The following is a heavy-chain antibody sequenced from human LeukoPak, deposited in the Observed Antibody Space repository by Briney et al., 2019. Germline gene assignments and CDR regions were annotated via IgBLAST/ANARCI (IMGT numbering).Heavy chain of an antibody. J-gene: IGHJ4*02. D-gene: IGHD6-13*01. CDR1: GFTFSSYS. Sequence: GGSLRLSCAASGFTFSSYSMNWVRQAPGKGLEWVSSISSSSSYIYYAESVKGRFTISRDNAKNSLYLQMNSLRAEDTAVYYCASSISSSSDYWGQGTLVTVSS. CDR2: ISSSSSYI. V-gene: IGHV3-21*01. CDR3: ASSISSSSDY.